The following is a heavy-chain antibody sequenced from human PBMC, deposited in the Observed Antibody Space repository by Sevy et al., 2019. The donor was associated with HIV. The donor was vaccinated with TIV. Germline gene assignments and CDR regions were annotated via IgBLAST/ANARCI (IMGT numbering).Heavy chain of an antibody. CDR3: AKRTLVVPAVIYYYYGMDV. D-gene: IGHD2-2*02. Sequence: GGSLRLSCAASGFTFSSYAMNWVRQAPGKGLEWVSAISHSGGSTYYADSVKGRFTISRDNSKNTLYLQMNSLRAEDTAVYYCAKRTLVVPAVIYYYYGMDVWGQGTTVTVSS. CDR2: ISHSGGST. V-gene: IGHV3-23*01. J-gene: IGHJ6*02. CDR1: GFTFSSYA.